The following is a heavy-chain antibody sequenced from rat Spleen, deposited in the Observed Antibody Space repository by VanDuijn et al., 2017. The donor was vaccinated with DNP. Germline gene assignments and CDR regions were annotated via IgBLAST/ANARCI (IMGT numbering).Heavy chain of an antibody. V-gene: IGHV2-30*01. CDR2: IWTGGNT. CDR3: ARGNYGGYDY. D-gene: IGHD1-11*01. J-gene: IGHJ2*01. Sequence: QVQLRESGPGLVQPSQTLSLTCTVSGFSLTSHNVHWIRQPTGKGLEWMGIIWTGGNTNYNSVLKSRLIITRDTSKNQVFLKMNSLQTEDIATYYCARGNYGGYDYWGPGVMVTVSS. CDR1: GFSLTSHN.